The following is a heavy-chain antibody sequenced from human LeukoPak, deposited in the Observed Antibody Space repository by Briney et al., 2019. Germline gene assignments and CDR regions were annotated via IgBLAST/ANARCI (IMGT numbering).Heavy chain of an antibody. CDR1: GGSISNTDW. CDR2: VNRQGST. J-gene: IGHJ4*02. V-gene: IGHV4-4*02. CDR3: AREGGPYRPLDY. Sequence: SETLSLTCGVSGGSISNTDWWTWVRQPPGKGLEWIGEVNRQGSTTYNPSLKSRVAISVDKSENHISLKLTSVTAADTAVYYCAREGGPYRPLDYSGQGTLVTVAS.